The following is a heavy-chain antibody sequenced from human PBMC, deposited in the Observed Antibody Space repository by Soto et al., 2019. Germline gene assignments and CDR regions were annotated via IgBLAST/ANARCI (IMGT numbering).Heavy chain of an antibody. Sequence: QAQLVQSGAEVRKPGASVKVSCKASGYTFYSHSISWVRQAPGQGLEWMGRINADYGNTQYAQKFRGRVTMTTDTSPTTVYMELPNLRSDDTAVYYCARCIQGDYYYGMDVWGQGTTVTVSS. D-gene: IGHD5-18*01. CDR2: INADYGNT. V-gene: IGHV1-18*01. J-gene: IGHJ6*02. CDR3: ARCIQGDYYYGMDV. CDR1: GYTFYSHS.